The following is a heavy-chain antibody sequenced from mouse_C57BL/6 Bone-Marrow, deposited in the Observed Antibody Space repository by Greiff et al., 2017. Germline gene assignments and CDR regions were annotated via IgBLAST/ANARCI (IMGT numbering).Heavy chain of an antibody. Sequence: EVKVEESGGGLVQPGGSMKLSCVASGFTFSNYWMNWVRQSPEKGLEWVAQIRLKSDNYATHYAESVKGRFTISRDDSKSSVYLQMNNLRAEDTGIYYCTGRWFTYAMDYWGQGTSVTVSS. D-gene: IGHD2-3*01. V-gene: IGHV6-3*01. CDR2: IRLKSDNYAT. CDR1: GFTFSNYW. CDR3: TGRWFTYAMDY. J-gene: IGHJ4*01.